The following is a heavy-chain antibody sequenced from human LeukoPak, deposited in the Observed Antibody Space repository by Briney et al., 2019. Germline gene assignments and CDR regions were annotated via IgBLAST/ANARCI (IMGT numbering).Heavy chain of an antibody. D-gene: IGHD3-3*01. CDR2: ISSSSSYI. CDR1: GFTFSSYS. V-gene: IGHV3-21*01. J-gene: IGHJ4*02. CDR3: ARGDGFWSGSDFDY. Sequence: GGSLRLSCAASGFTFSSYSMNWVRQAPGKGLEWVSSISSSSSYIYYADSVKGRFTISRDNAKNSLYLKMNSLRAEDTAVYYCARGDGFWSGSDFDYWGQGTLVTVSS.